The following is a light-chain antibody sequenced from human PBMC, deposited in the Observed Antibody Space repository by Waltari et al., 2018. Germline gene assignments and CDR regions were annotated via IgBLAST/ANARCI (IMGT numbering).Light chain of an antibody. V-gene: IGKV2-28*01. CDR1: HSLLHSNGYNY. CDR2: LGS. Sequence: IVQTQSPLYLPVTSGEPASLSSSSSHSLLHSNGYNYLDWYLQKPGQSPQLLVYLGSSRASGVPDRFSGSGSGTDFTLKISRVEAEDVGVYYCMQALQTPFTFGPGTKVDIK. CDR3: MQALQTPFT. J-gene: IGKJ3*01.